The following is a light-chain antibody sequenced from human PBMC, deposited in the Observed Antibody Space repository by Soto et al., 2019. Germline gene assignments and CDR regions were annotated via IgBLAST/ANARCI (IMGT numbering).Light chain of an antibody. J-gene: IGLJ2*01. Sequence: QSVLTQPASVSGSPGQSITISCTGTSSDVGGYNYVSWYQQHPGTAPKLMIYDVSNRPSGVSNRFSGSKSGNTASLTISGLQAEDEADYYCSSYTSSSTQVVFGGGTKLTVL. CDR1: SSDVGGYNY. CDR3: SSYTSSSTQVV. V-gene: IGLV2-14*01. CDR2: DVS.